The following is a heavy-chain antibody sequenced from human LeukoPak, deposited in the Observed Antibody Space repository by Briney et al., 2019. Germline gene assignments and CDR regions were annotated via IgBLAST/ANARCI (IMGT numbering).Heavy chain of an antibody. CDR3: ASHAVAGTYSIFDY. Sequence: PGGSLRLSCAASGFTFSYYGMSWVRQAPGKGLEWVGRTRNKANSYTTEYAASVKGRFTISRDDSKNSLYLQMNSLKTEDTAVYYCASHAVAGTYSIFDYWGQGTLVTVSS. CDR1: GFTFSYYG. J-gene: IGHJ4*02. V-gene: IGHV3-72*01. D-gene: IGHD6-19*01. CDR2: TRNKANSYTT.